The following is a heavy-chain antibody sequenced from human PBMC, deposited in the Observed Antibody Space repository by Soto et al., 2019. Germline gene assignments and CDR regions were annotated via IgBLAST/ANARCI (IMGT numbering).Heavy chain of an antibody. CDR3: ARDDDYEANAFDY. J-gene: IGHJ4*02. V-gene: IGHV3-33*01. Sequence: GGSLRLSCAASGFTFSRYGMHWVRQAPGKGLEWVALIWNDGIRKVYVDSVKGRFTISRDNSKNTLDLQMNSLRAEDTAVYYCARDDDYEANAFDYWGQGPLVTVSS. D-gene: IGHD3-22*01. CDR1: GFTFSRYG. CDR2: IWNDGIRK.